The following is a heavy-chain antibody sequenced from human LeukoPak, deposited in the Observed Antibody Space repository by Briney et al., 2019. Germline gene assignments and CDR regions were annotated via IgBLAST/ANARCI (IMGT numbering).Heavy chain of an antibody. CDR3: ARGDPSSWSNYFDP. D-gene: IGHD6-13*01. CDR1: GYSIGSGYY. V-gene: IGHV4-38-2*02. Sequence: SETLSLTCTVSGYSIGSGYYWGRIRQPPGKGLDWIANIYHTGTTHYNPSLKSRVTISLDTSKNQFSLKLTSVTAADTAVYYCARGDPSSWSNYFDPWGQGILVTVSS. CDR2: IYHTGTT. J-gene: IGHJ5*02.